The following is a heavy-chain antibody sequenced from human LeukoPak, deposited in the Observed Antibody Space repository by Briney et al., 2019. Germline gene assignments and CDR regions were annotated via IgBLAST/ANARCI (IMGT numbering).Heavy chain of an antibody. CDR3: ARGYCSGGSCYNYFDY. CDR1: GYTFTSYY. J-gene: IGHJ4*02. Sequence: ASVKVSCKASGYTFTSYYMHWVRQAPGQGLEWMGIINPSGGSTSYAQKFHGRVTMTRDTSTSTVYMELSSLRSEDTAVYYCARGYCSGGSCYNYFDYWGQGTLVTVSS. D-gene: IGHD2-15*01. V-gene: IGHV1-46*01. CDR2: INPSGGST.